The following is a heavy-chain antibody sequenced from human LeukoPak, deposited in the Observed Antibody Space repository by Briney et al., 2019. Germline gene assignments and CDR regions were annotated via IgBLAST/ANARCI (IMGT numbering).Heavy chain of an antibody. V-gene: IGHV4-59*01. J-gene: IGHJ4*02. CDR3: ARDGVYCSGGNCYTY. Sequence: SETLSLTCTVSGGSISNYYWSWIRQPPGKGLEWIGYISYSGSTNYNPSLKSRVAISVDTSKNQFSLKLNSVTAADTAVYYCARDGVYCSGGNCYTYWGQGTLVTVSS. CDR2: ISYSGST. CDR1: GGSISNYY. D-gene: IGHD2-15*01.